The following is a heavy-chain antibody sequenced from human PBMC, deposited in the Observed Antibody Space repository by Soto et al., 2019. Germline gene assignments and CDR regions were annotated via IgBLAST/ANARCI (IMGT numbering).Heavy chain of an antibody. CDR3: ARGRSSSWYPSWFDP. CDR1: GYTFTSYD. CDR2: MNPNSGNT. J-gene: IGHJ5*02. V-gene: IGHV1-8*01. Sequence: ASVKVSCKASGYTFTSYDINWVRQATGQGLEWMGWMNPNSGNTGYAQKFQGRVTMTRNTSISTAYMELSSLRSEDTAVYYCARGRSSSWYPSWFDPWGQGTLVTSPQ. D-gene: IGHD6-13*01.